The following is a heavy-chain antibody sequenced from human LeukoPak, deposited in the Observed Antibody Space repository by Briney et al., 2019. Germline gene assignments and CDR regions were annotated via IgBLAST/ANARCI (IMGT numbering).Heavy chain of an antibody. D-gene: IGHD5-18*01. V-gene: IGHV4-39*07. CDR2: IYYSGST. Sequence: SETLSLTCTVSGGSISSYYWGWIRQPPGKGLEWIGGIYYSGSTYYNPSLKSRVTISVDTSKNQFSLKLSSVTAADTAVYYCARILGYSYGRGFDPWGQGTLVTVSS. CDR1: GGSISSYY. CDR3: ARILGYSYGRGFDP. J-gene: IGHJ5*02.